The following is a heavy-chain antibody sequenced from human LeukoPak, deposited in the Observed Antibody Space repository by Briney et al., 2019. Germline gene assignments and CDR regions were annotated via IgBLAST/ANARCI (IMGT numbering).Heavy chain of an antibody. Sequence: SETLSLTCTVSGDSISSGSYYWGWIRQPPGRGLEWIANIYYTGITYYNPSLKSRVTISLDTSKNQFSLKLSSVTAADTAVYYCARETSQKGAHYMDVWGKGTTVTISS. D-gene: IGHD3-16*01. CDR3: ARETSQKGAHYMDV. CDR2: IYYTGIT. V-gene: IGHV4-39*07. J-gene: IGHJ6*03. CDR1: GDSISSGSYY.